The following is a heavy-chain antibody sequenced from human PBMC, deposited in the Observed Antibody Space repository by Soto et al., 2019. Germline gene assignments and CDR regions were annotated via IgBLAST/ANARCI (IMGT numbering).Heavy chain of an antibody. V-gene: IGHV3-30-3*01. CDR3: AREEAAIFDN. J-gene: IGHJ4*02. CDR2: ISYDGSHK. Sequence: GGSLRLSCAAFRFTFSSYAMHWVRQAPGKGLEWVAVISYDGSHKNHADSVKGRFTISRDNSEDTLYLQMNSLRTEDTAAYYCAREEAAIFDNWGQGTLVTVYS. D-gene: IGHD2-15*01. CDR1: RFTFSSYA.